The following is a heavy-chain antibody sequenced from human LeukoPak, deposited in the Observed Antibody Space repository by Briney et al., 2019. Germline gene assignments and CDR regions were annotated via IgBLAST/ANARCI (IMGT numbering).Heavy chain of an antibody. CDR2: ITTGSTYM. CDR1: GFTFSSYA. D-gene: IGHD1-1*01. V-gene: IGHV3-21*01. CDR3: ARVEATTARHYYYYYMDV. J-gene: IGHJ6*03. Sequence: GESLRLSCSASGFTFSSYAMNWVRQAPGKGLEWVSSITTGSTYMYYADSVRGRFTISRDNAKNSLYLQMSSLRADDTAVYYCARVEATTARHYYYYYMDVWGKGTMVTVSS.